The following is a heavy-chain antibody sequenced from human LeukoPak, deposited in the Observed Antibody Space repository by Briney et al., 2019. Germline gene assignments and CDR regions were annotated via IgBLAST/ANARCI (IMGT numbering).Heavy chain of an antibody. CDR3: ARDCDGSGSYSDGLFDFDI. CDR1: GGSISSYY. CDR2: IYYSGST. V-gene: IGHV4-59*01. Sequence: SETLSLTCTVSGGSISSYYWSWIRQPPGKGLEWIGYIYYSGSTNYNPSLKIRVTMSVDTFKNQSSMKLCSVKAADTAVYYRARDCDGSGSYSDGLFDFDIWGQGTMVTVSS. D-gene: IGHD3-10*01. J-gene: IGHJ3*02.